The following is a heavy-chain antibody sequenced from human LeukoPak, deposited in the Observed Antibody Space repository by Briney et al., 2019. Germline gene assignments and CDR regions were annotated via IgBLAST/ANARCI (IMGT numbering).Heavy chain of an antibody. V-gene: IGHV4-59*01. D-gene: IGHD1-26*01. Sequence: SETLSLTCTVSGGSLSSYYWSWIRQPPGKGLEWMGYIYYSGSTNYNPPLKSRVTISVGMSKNKFSLKLSSVTATDTAVYYCAREGAGAHYFDYWGQGTLVTVSS. J-gene: IGHJ4*02. CDR3: AREGAGAHYFDY. CDR1: GGSLSSYY. CDR2: IYYSGST.